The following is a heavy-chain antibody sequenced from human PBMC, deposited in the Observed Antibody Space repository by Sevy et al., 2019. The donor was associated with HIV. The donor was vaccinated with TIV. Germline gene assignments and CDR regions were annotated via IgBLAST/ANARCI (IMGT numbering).Heavy chain of an antibody. Sequence: GGSLRLSCAASGFTFSSYAMSWVRQAPGKGLEWVSAISGSGGSTYYADSVKGRFTISRDNSKNTLYLQMNSLRDEDTAVYYCAKLEAAADSSGYYSTIYYFDYWGQGTLVTVSS. D-gene: IGHD3-22*01. V-gene: IGHV3-23*01. CDR3: AKLEAAADSSGYYSTIYYFDY. J-gene: IGHJ4*02. CDR2: ISGSGGST. CDR1: GFTFSSYA.